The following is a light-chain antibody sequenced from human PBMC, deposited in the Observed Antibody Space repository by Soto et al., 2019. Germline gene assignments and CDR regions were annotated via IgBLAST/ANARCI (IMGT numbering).Light chain of an antibody. V-gene: IGLV2-14*01. CDR2: DVT. J-gene: IGLJ3*02. Sequence: QSALTQPASVSGSPGQSIAISCTGTSSDIGAYNYVSWYQQHPGKAPKLMVYDVTTRPSGVSDRFSGSKSGNTASLTISGLQAEDEADYYCSSYTSTSTPVVFGGGTKVTVL. CDR1: SSDIGAYNY. CDR3: SSYTSTSTPVV.